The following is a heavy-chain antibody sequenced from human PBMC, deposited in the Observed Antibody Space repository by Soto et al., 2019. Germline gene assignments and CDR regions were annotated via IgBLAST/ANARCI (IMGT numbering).Heavy chain of an antibody. CDR3: AHSRGASSSWTWDWFDP. J-gene: IGHJ5*02. V-gene: IGHV2-5*01. CDR2: IYWNDDK. CDR1: GFSLSTSGVG. Sequence: QITLKESGPTLVKPTQTLTLTCTFSGFSLSTSGVGVGWIRQPPGKALEWLALIYWNDDKRYSPSLKSRLTITKDPSKNQVVLTMTNMDPVDTATYYCAHSRGASSSWTWDWFDPWGQGTLVTVSS. D-gene: IGHD6-13*01.